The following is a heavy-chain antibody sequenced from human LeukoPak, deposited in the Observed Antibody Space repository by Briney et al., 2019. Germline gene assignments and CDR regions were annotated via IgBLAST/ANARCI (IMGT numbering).Heavy chain of an antibody. CDR2: ISSSSSTI. CDR3: AREHSP. CDR1: GFTFSSYS. Sequence: GGSPRLSCAASGFTFSSYSMNWVRQAPGKGLEWVSYISSSSSTIYYADSVMGRFTISRDNAKNSLYLQMNSLRAEDTAVYYCAREHSPWGQGTLVTVSS. D-gene: IGHD2-21*01. J-gene: IGHJ5*02. V-gene: IGHV3-48*01.